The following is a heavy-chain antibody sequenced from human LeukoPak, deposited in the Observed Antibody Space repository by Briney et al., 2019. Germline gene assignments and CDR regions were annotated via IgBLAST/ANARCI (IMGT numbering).Heavy chain of an antibody. CDR1: GYTFTSHG. D-gene: IGHD5-18*01. CDR2: VSTYNGNT. J-gene: IGHJ4*02. V-gene: IGHV1-18*04. CDR3: ARDVDTATDQINDY. Sequence: ASVKVSCKASGYTFTSHGISWVRQAPGQGLEWMGWVSTYNGNTNCVPKYQGRVTMTTDTSTSTAYMELRSLRSDDTAVYYCARDVDTATDQINDYWGQGTLVTVSS.